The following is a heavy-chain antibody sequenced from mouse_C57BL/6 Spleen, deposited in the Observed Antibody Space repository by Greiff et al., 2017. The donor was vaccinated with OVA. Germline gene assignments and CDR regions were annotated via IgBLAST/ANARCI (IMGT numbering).Heavy chain of an antibody. Sequence: VKLVESGPGLVAPSQSLSITCTVSGFSLTSYGVDWVRQPPGKGLEGLGVIWGGGSTNYNSALMSSLSISKDNSQSQLFLKMNSLQTADTAMYYCAGHYDDAMDDWGQGTSVTVSS. CDR1: GFSLTSYG. CDR3: AGHYDDAMDD. J-gene: IGHJ4*01. V-gene: IGHV2-9*01. CDR2: IWGGGST. D-gene: IGHD2-4*01.